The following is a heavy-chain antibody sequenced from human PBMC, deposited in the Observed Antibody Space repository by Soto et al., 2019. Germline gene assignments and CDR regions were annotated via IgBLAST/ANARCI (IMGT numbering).Heavy chain of an antibody. Sequence: SETLSLTCTVSGGSLSNYYWSWIRQPPGKGLEWIGYIYYSGSTDYNPSLRSRVTISVDTSKNQFSLKLSSATAADTAVYYCARHYHYSFSSYFDYWGQGILVTVSS. CDR3: ARHYHYSFSSYFDY. V-gene: IGHV4-59*08. CDR1: GGSLSNYY. D-gene: IGHD4-4*01. J-gene: IGHJ4*02. CDR2: IYYSGST.